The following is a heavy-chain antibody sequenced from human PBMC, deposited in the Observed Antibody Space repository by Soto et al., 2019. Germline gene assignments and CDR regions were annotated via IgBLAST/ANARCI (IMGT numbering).Heavy chain of an antibody. J-gene: IGHJ4*02. Sequence: PGESLKISCKGSGYSFTSYWISWVRQMPGKGLEWMGRIDPSDSYTNYSPSFQGHVTISADKSISTAYLQWSSLKASDTAMYYCARLGYSSSSGLLFGKPHFDYWGQGTLVTVSS. D-gene: IGHD6-6*01. V-gene: IGHV5-10-1*01. CDR2: IDPSDSYT. CDR1: GYSFTSYW. CDR3: ARLGYSSSSGLLFGKPHFDY.